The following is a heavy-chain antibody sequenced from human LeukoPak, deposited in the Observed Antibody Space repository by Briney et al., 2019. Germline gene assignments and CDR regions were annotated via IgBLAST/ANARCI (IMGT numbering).Heavy chain of an antibody. D-gene: IGHD4-17*01. CDR3: ARGYGDSPLDY. J-gene: IGHJ4*02. CDR2: IYSGGST. CDR1: GFTVSSNY. Sequence: GGSLRLSCAASGFTVSSNYMSWVRQAPGKGLEWVSVIYSGGSTYYADSVKGRFTISRDNSKNTLYLQMNTLRAEDTAVYYCARGYGDSPLDYWGQGTLATVSS. V-gene: IGHV3-66*01.